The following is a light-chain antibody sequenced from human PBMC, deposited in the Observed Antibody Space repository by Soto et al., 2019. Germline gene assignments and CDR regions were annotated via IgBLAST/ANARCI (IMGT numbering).Light chain of an antibody. CDR3: QQYCSSRT. V-gene: IGKV3-20*01. CDR2: GAS. J-gene: IGKJ1*01. CDR1: QSVSSSC. Sequence: EIMLTQSPGTLSLSPGERATLSCRASQSVSSSCLAWYQQKSGQAPRLLIYGASSRATGIPDRFSGSGSGTDFTLTINRLEPEDFAVYYCQQYCSSRTFGQGTKVEMK.